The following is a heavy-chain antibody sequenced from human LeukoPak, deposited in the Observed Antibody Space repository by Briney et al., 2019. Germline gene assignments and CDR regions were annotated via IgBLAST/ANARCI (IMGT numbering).Heavy chain of an antibody. Sequence: GGSLRLSCAASGFTFSSYAMSWVRKAPGKGLEWVSAISGSGGSTYYADSVKGRFTISRDNSKNTLYLQMNSLRAEDTAVYYCAKSRSDIVVVPAAIYYYYYYMDVWGKGTTVTVSS. CDR3: AKSRSDIVVVPAAIYYYYYYMDV. CDR1: GFTFSSYA. CDR2: ISGSGGST. V-gene: IGHV3-23*01. D-gene: IGHD2-2*01. J-gene: IGHJ6*03.